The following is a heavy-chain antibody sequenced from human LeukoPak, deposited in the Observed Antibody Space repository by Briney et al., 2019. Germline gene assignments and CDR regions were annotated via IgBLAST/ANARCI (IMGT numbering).Heavy chain of an antibody. CDR1: GFTFSSYV. D-gene: IGHD5-24*01. V-gene: IGHV3-23*01. CDR3: ARAAGEMATIRY. J-gene: IGHJ4*02. Sequence: GGSLRLSCAASGFTFSSYVMKWVRQAPGKGLEWVSTISGSGASTYYADSVKGRFTISRDNSQNTVYLQMNSLRAEDTAVYYCARAAGEMATIRYWGQGTLVTVSS. CDR2: ISGSGAST.